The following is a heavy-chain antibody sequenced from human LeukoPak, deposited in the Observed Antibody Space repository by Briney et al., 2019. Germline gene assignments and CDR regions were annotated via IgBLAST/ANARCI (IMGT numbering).Heavy chain of an antibody. Sequence: ASVKVSCKASGYTFTDYYMNWVRQAPGQGLEWMGWIHPNSGGTNYAQKFQGRVTMTRDTSISTAYMELSRLTFDDTAVYYCGRKSAARRTSEFDYWGQGTLVTVSS. CDR1: GYTFTDYY. CDR3: GRKSAARRTSEFDY. CDR2: IHPNSGGT. D-gene: IGHD6-6*01. V-gene: IGHV1-2*02. J-gene: IGHJ4*02.